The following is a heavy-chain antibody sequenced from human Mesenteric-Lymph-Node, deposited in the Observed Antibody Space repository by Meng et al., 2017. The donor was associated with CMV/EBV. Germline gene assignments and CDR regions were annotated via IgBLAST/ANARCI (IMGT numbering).Heavy chain of an antibody. CDR1: GFTFSSYS. J-gene: IGHJ4*02. CDR2: ISSSSSYI. CDR3: ARGCSGGSCYSGFDY. V-gene: IGHV3-21*01. Sequence: SGFTFSSYSMNWVRQAPGKGLEWVSSISSSSSYIHYADSVKGRFTISRDNAKNSLYLQMNSLRAEDTAVYYCARGCSGGSCYSGFDYWGQGTLVTVSS. D-gene: IGHD2-15*01.